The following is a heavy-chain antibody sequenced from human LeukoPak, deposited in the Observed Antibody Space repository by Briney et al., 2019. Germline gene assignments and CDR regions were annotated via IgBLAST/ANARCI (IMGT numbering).Heavy chain of an antibody. CDR3: ARGRGYCSSTSCSYSSSRKGYDY. CDR1: GGSFSGYY. V-gene: IGHV4-34*01. Sequence: PSETLSLTCAVYGGSFSGYYWSWIRQPPGKGLEWIGEINHSGSTNYNPSLKSRVTISVDTSKNQFSLKLSSVTAAGTAVYYCARGRGYCSSTSCSYSSSRKGYDYWGQGTLVTVSS. CDR2: INHSGST. J-gene: IGHJ4*02. D-gene: IGHD2-2*01.